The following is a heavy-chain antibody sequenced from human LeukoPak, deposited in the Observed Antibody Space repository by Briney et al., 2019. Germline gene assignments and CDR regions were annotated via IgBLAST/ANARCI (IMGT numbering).Heavy chain of an antibody. CDR2: ISSSSSYI. J-gene: IGHJ4*02. Sequence: PGGSLRLSCAASGFTFSSYSMNWVRQAPGKGLEWVSSISSSSSYIYYADSVKGRFTISRDNAKNSLYLQMNSLRAEDTAVYYCARDFAVAGTEYYFDYWGQGTLVTVSS. D-gene: IGHD6-19*01. CDR1: GFTFSSYS. V-gene: IGHV3-21*01. CDR3: ARDFAVAGTEYYFDY.